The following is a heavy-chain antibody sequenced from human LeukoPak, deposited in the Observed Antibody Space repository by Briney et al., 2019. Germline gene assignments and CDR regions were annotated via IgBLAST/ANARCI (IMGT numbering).Heavy chain of an antibody. J-gene: IGHJ4*02. CDR3: ASQWFGEPRFDY. Sequence: ASVKVSCKASGYTFTSSYMHWVRQAPGQGLEWMGIINPSGGSTNYAQKFQGRVTLTRDMSTSTVYMELSSLRSEDTAVYYCASQWFGEPRFDYWGQGTLVTVSS. D-gene: IGHD3-10*01. CDR1: GYTFTSSY. V-gene: IGHV1-46*01. CDR2: INPSGGST.